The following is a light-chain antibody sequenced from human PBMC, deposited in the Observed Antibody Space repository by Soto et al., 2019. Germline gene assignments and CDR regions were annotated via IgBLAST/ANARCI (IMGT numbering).Light chain of an antibody. Sequence: EIVLTQSPATLSLSPGERATLSCRASQSVSIYLAWYQQKPGQAPRLLIYDASNRATGIPARFSGSGSGTDFTLTISSLEPEDFAVYYCQQRSNWVTFGQGTKVDIK. CDR3: QQRSNWVT. V-gene: IGKV3-11*01. CDR1: QSVSIY. CDR2: DAS. J-gene: IGKJ1*01.